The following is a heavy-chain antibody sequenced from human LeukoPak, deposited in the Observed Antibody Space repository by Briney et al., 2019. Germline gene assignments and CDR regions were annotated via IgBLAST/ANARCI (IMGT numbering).Heavy chain of an antibody. Sequence: GGSLRLSCVASGFTFSDPYMSWIRQAPGKGLEWVANIRPEGSEKNYVASVKGRFPISRDNDKKSLYLQMNSQRVEDTAVYYCAKDRDILTGYYFDYWVQGTLVTVSS. CDR1: GFTFSDPY. CDR2: IRPEGSEK. D-gene: IGHD3-9*01. CDR3: AKDRDILTGYYFDY. V-gene: IGHV3-7*03. J-gene: IGHJ4*02.